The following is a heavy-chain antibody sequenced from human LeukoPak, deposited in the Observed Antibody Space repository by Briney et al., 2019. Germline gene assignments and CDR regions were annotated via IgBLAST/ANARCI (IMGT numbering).Heavy chain of an antibody. CDR3: AREYYYHSSGYYFFDY. CDR1: GGSISSYY. J-gene: IGHJ4*02. V-gene: IGHV4-59*01. Sequence: SETLSLTCTVSGGSISSYYWSWIRQSPGKGLEWIGYIYYSGSTNYNPSLKSRVTISVDTSKNQFSLKLSSVTAADTAVYYCAREYYYHSSGYYFFDYWGQGTLVTVSS. D-gene: IGHD3-22*01. CDR2: IYYSGST.